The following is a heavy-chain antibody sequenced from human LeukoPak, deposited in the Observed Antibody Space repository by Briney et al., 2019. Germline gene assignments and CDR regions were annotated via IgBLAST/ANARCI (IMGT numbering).Heavy chain of an antibody. CDR2: INAGNGNT. D-gene: IGHD3-10*01. CDR3: ARVKGDLWFGEYRLDY. Sequence: ASVKVSCKASGYTFTSYDINWVRQATGQGLEWMGWINAGNGNTKYSQKFQGRVTITRDTSASTAYMELSSLRSEDTAVYYCARVKGDLWFGEYRLDYWGQGTLVTVSS. V-gene: IGHV1-3*01. J-gene: IGHJ4*02. CDR1: GYTFTSYD.